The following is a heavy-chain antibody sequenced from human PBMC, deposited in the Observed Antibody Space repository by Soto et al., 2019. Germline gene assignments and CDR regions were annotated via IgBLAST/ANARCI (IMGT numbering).Heavy chain of an antibody. Sequence: ASVKVSCKASGYTFTGYYMHWVRQAPGQGLEWMGWINPNSGGTNYAQKFQGWVTMTRDTSISTAYMELSRLRSDDTAVYYCARDLKTDITEYCSGGSCYYYYYGMDVWGQGTTVTAP. D-gene: IGHD2-15*01. CDR1: GYTFTGYY. V-gene: IGHV1-2*04. CDR2: INPNSGGT. J-gene: IGHJ6*02. CDR3: ARDLKTDITEYCSGGSCYYYYYGMDV.